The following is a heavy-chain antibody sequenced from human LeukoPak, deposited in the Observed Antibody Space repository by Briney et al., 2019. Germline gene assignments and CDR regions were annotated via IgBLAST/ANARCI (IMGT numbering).Heavy chain of an antibody. CDR1: GFTFSSYA. V-gene: IGHV4-4*07. Sequence: GSLRLSCAASGFTFSSYAMSWIRQPAGKGLEWIGRVYTSGRTNYIPSLKSRVTISLDTSNKQSSLKLSSVTAADTAVYYCARGSNWNSYDYWGQGTLVTVSS. J-gene: IGHJ4*02. CDR2: VYTSGRT. D-gene: IGHD1-1*01. CDR3: ARGSNWNSYDY.